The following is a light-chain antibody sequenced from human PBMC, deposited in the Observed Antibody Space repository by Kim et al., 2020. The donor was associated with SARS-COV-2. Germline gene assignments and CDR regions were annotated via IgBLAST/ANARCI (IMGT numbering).Light chain of an antibody. CDR1: HGFSHH. J-gene: IGKJ4*01. Sequence: SARKRDPRSGRVSHGFSHHLAWHLQGLGHPPRCLIYGASSRAAGIPARFTGSGSGTEFTLTISSLQSEDFAVYYCQQYDNWPPLTFGGGTKVDIK. V-gene: IGKV3-15*01. CDR2: GAS. CDR3: QQYDNWPPLT.